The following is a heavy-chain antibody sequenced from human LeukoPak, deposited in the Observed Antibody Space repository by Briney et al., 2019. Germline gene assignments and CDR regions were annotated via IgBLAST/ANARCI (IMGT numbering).Heavy chain of an antibody. CDR3: ARDQFDSKPGIYDSSGYHSDY. Sequence: ASVKVSCKASGYTFTGYYMHWVRQAPGQGLEWMGWINPNSGGTNYAQKFQGRVTMTRDTSISTAYMELSRLRSDDTAVYYCARDQFDSKPGIYDSSGYHSDYWGQGTLVTVSP. V-gene: IGHV1-2*02. CDR2: INPNSGGT. J-gene: IGHJ4*02. CDR1: GYTFTGYY. D-gene: IGHD3-22*01.